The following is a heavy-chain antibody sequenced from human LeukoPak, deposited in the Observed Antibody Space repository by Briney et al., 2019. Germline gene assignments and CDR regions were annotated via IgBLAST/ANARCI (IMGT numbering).Heavy chain of an antibody. Sequence: SETLSLTCTVSGGSISSSSYYWGWIRQPPGKGLEWIGSIYYSGSTYYNPSLKSRVTISVDTSKNQFSLKLSSVTAADTAVYYCARQGDGYNFGYWGQGTLVTVSS. V-gene: IGHV4-39*01. J-gene: IGHJ4*02. CDR3: ARQGDGYNFGY. CDR2: IYYSGST. D-gene: IGHD5-24*01. CDR1: GGSISSSSYY.